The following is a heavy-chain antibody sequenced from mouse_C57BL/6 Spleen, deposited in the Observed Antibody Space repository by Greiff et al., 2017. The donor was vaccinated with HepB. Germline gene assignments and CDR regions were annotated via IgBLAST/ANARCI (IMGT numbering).Heavy chain of an antibody. D-gene: IGHD1-1*01. CDR1: GYTFTSYW. Sequence: QVQLQQPGAELVKPGASVKLSCKASGYTFTSYWMHWVKQRPGQGLEWIGMIHPNSGSTNYNEKFKSKATLTVDKSSSTAYMQLSSLTSEDSAVYYGARGDFITTVDDYWGQGTTLTVSS. CDR3: ARGDFITTVDDY. J-gene: IGHJ2*01. CDR2: IHPNSGST. V-gene: IGHV1-64*01.